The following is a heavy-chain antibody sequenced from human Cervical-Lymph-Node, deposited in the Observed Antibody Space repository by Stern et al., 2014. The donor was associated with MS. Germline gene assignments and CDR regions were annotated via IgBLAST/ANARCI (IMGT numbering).Heavy chain of an antibody. CDR3: ARTVAARRSYYYYGMDV. CDR1: GGSISSYY. J-gene: IGHJ6*02. D-gene: IGHD6-6*01. CDR2: IYYSGST. V-gene: IGHV4-59*01. Sequence: QVQLGQSGPGLVKPSETLSLTCTVSGGSISSYYWSWIRQPPGKGLEWIGYIYYSGSTNYNPSLKGRVSISVDTSKNQFSLKLSSVTAADTAVYYCARTVAARRSYYYYGMDVWGQGTTVTVSS.